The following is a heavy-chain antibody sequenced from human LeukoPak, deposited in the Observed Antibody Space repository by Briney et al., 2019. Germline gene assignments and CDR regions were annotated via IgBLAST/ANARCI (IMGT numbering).Heavy chain of an antibody. CDR3: ARMPEGFDWQPALDY. V-gene: IGHV3-7*01. Sequence: PGGSLRLSCAASGFTFSSYWMSWVRQAPGKGLEWVANIKQDGSEKYYVDSVKGRFTISRDNAKNSLYLQMNSLRAEDTAVYYCARMPEGFDWQPALDYWGQGTLVTVSS. J-gene: IGHJ4*02. D-gene: IGHD3-9*01. CDR1: GFTFSSYW. CDR2: IKQDGSEK.